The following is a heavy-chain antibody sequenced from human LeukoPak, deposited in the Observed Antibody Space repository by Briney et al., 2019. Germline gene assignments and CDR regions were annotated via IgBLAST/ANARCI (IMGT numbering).Heavy chain of an antibody. V-gene: IGHV4-59*02. J-gene: IGHJ6*03. CDR2: IYYTGST. CDR1: GGSVSDYY. CDR3: AKGPEGWLNTHYMDV. D-gene: IGHD5-12*01. Sequence: SETLSLTCTVSGGSVSDYYWSWIRQSPGKGLEWIGYIYYTGSTSYNPSLRSRVTMSADTSKNQFSLKLSSVTAADTAVYYCAKGPEGWLNTHYMDVWGKGATVTISS.